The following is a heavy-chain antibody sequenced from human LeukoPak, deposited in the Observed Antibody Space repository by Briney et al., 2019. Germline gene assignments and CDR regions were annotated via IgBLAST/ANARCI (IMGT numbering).Heavy chain of an antibody. CDR3: ARGRQTTTSITGTTRYYYNGMDV. J-gene: IGHJ6*02. Sequence: SETLSLTCAVYGGSFSVYYWSWIRQPPGKGLEWIWEINHSGSTNYNPSLKTQFTISVDTSKNQFSLKLSSVTAADTAVYYCARGRQTTTSITGTTRYYYNGMDVWGQGTTVTVSS. V-gene: IGHV4-34*01. D-gene: IGHD1-7*01. CDR2: INHSGST. CDR1: GGSFSVYY.